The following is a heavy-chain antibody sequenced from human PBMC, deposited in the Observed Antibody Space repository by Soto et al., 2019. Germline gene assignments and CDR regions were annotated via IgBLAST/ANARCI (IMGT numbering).Heavy chain of an antibody. D-gene: IGHD2-2*01. CDR2: VNPNTGGT. J-gene: IGHJ5*02. CDR3: ARGGFRGHCSAPSCYAFFDP. Sequence: ASVKVSCKASGYNFIDFYVHWVRQAPGQGLEWMGWVNPNTGGTKYAQKFQGRVTMTRDMSITTAYLELSSLTSDDTALYYCARGGFRGHCSAPSCYAFFDPWGQGTLVTVSS. CDR1: GYNFIDFY. V-gene: IGHV1-2*02.